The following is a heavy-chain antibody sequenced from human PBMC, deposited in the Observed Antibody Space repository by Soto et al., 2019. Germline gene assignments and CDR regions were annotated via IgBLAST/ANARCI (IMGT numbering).Heavy chain of an antibody. V-gene: IGHV1-69*06. CDR2: IIPIFGTA. CDR1: GGTFSSYA. J-gene: IGHJ3*02. CDR3: VREEDRGDAFDI. Sequence: QVQLVQSGAEVKKPGSSVKVSCKASGGTFSSYAISWVRQAPGQGLEWMGGIIPIFGTANYAQKFQGRVTITAEKSTSTAYRELSSLRSEDTAVYYCVREEDRGDAFDIWGQGTMVTVSS.